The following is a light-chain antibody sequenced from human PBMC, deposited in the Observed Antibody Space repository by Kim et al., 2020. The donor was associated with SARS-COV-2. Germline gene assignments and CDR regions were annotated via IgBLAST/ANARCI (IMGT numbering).Light chain of an antibody. CDR1: QGVSSY. J-gene: IGKJ5*01. CDR3: QQRSNWHPIT. Sequence: EIVLTQSPATLSLSPGERATLSCRASQGVSSYLAWYQQKPGQAPRLLIYDASNRATGIPARFSGSGPGTDFTLTISSLEPEDSAVYYCQQRSNWHPITFGQGTRLEIK. CDR2: DAS. V-gene: IGKV3D-11*01.